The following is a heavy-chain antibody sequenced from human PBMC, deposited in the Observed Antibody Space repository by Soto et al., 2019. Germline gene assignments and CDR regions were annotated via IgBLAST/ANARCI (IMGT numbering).Heavy chain of an antibody. CDR1: GASNSGFY. V-gene: IGHV4-4*07. J-gene: IGHJ5*02. D-gene: IGHD1-1*01. CDR2: IYATGTT. CDR3: VRDGTKTLRDWFDP. Sequence: QVQLQESGPGLVKPSETLSLTCTVSGASNSGFYWSWIRKSAGKGLEWIGRIYATGTTDYNPSLKSRVMMSVDTSKKQFSLKLRSVTAAGTAVYYCVRDGTKTLRDWFDPWGQGISVTVSS.